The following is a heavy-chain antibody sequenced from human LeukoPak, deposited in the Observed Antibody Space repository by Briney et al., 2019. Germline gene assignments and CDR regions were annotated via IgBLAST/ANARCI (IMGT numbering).Heavy chain of an antibody. CDR2: FDPEDGET. J-gene: IGHJ6*04. CDR3: ATMVRGVIIFDYGMDV. D-gene: IGHD3-10*01. V-gene: IGHV1-24*01. CDR1: GYTLTELS. Sequence: ASVKVSCKVSGYTLTELSMHWVRQAPGKGLEWMGGFDPEDGETIYAQKFQGRVTMTEDTFTDTAYMELSSLRSEDTAVYYCATMVRGVIIFDYGMDVWGKGTTVTVSS.